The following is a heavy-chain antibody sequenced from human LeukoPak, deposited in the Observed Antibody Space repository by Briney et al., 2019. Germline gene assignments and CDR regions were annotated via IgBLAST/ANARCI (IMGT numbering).Heavy chain of an antibody. V-gene: IGHV3-7*03. CDR1: GFIFSNYW. CDR3: ASQEYSSFDY. D-gene: IGHD2/OR15-2a*01. Sequence: PGGSLRLSCAASGFIFSNYWMSWVRQAPGKGLEWVANIKTDGSEKGYADSVRGRFTITRDNAKNSFYLQMNSLRAEDTAVYYCASQEYSSFDYWGQGTLVTVSS. J-gene: IGHJ4*02. CDR2: IKTDGSEK.